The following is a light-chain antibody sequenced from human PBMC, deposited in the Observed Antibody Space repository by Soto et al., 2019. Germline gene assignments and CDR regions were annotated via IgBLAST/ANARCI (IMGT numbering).Light chain of an antibody. CDR3: HQYGTAPLT. V-gene: IGKV3-20*01. Sequence: VFSLSPGTLSLSKGERATLSCRASQSVAANYLAWYQQKRGQAPRLLIYGASSRATGIPDRFSGSGSGTDFTLTISRLEPEDFSVYYCHQYGTAPLTFGPGTKVDIK. CDR1: QSVAANY. CDR2: GAS. J-gene: IGKJ3*01.